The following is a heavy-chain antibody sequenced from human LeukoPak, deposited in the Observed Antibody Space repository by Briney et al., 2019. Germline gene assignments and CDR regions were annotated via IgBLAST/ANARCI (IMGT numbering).Heavy chain of an antibody. CDR2: ISSSSSYI. CDR3: ASIAAANAFDI. Sequence: PGGSLRLSCAASGFTFSSYSMNWVRQAPGKGLEWVSSISSSSSYIYYADSVKGRFTISRDNAKNSLYLQMNSLRAEDTAVYYCASIAAANAFDIWGQGTMATVSS. CDR1: GFTFSSYS. D-gene: IGHD6-13*01. J-gene: IGHJ3*02. V-gene: IGHV3-21*01.